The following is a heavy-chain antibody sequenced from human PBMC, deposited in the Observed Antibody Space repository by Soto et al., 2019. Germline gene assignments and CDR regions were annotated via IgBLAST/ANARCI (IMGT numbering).Heavy chain of an antibody. CDR1: GYTFTSYD. CDR2: VNPNSGNT. CDR3: ARGVRYSSSWFYYYYYYMDV. J-gene: IGHJ6*03. D-gene: IGHD6-13*01. Sequence: ASVKVSCKASGYTFTSYDINWVRQATGQGLEGMGWVNPNSGNTGYAQKFQGRVTMTRNTSISTAYMELSSLRSEDTAVYYCARGVRYSSSWFYYYYYYMDVWGKGTTVTVSS. V-gene: IGHV1-8*01.